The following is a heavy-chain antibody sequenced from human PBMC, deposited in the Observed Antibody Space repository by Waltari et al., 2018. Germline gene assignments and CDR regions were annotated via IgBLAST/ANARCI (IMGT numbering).Heavy chain of an antibody. D-gene: IGHD5-18*01. V-gene: IGHV3-64*01. CDR2: ISSDGINT. Sequence: EVQLVESGGGLVQPGGSLRLSCAASGFAFSSYALHWVRQAPGKGMEYVWAISSDGINTYYTNSVKGRFKISRDNSKNTLYLQMGSLRPEDMAVYYCARSRRGTAEVNAFDVWGQGTMVTVSS. CDR3: ARSRRGTAEVNAFDV. J-gene: IGHJ3*01. CDR1: GFAFSSYA.